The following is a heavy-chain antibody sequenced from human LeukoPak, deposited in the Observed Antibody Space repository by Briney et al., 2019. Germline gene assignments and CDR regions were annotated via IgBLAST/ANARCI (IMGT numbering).Heavy chain of an antibody. V-gene: IGHV3-30*18. CDR1: GFTFSSYG. J-gene: IGHJ3*02. Sequence: PGGSLRLSCAASGFTFSSYGMHWVRQAPGKGLEWVAVISYDGSNKYYADSVKGRFTISRDNSKNTLYLQMNSLRAEDTAVYYCAKGDAFDIWGQGTVVTVSS. CDR2: ISYDGSNK. CDR3: AKGDAFDI.